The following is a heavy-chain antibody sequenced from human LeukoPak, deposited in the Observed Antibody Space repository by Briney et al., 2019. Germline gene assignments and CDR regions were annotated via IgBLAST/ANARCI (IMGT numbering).Heavy chain of an antibody. CDR1: GYTVTKYD. CDR3: ARVFDDILTGNNWFDP. V-gene: IGHV1-2*02. Sequence: ASVKVSCKASGYTVTKYDIHWVRQAPGHRLEWMGWINANSVVAKDAQKSQGRVTMTRDTSISTSYMQLSRLRSDDTAVYYCARVFDDILTGNNWFDPWGQGTLVTVSS. CDR2: INANSVVA. J-gene: IGHJ5*02. D-gene: IGHD3-9*01.